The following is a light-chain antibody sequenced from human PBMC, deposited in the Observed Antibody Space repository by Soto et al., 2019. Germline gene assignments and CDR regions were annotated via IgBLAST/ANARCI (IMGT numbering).Light chain of an antibody. J-gene: IGLJ3*02. CDR1: SSDIGGYNY. Sequence: SVLTQPASVSGSPGQSITMSCTGTSSDIGGYNYVSWYQQRPGKAPKLMIYDVSDRPSGVSDRFSGSKSGNTASLTISGLQSEDEADYSCSSYTTSSTWVFGGGTKLTVL. CDR2: DVS. V-gene: IGLV2-14*03. CDR3: SSYTTSSTWV.